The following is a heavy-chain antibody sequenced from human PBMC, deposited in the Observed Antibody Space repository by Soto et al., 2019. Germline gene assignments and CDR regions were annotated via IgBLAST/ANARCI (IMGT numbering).Heavy chain of an antibody. Sequence: EVQLVESGGGLVQPGGSLRLSCAASGFTFSNAWLSWVRQAPGKGLEWVGRIKRKTAGRTTDYTAPVKGRFTISRDNSKNKLQLQMNSLKTEDTAVYYCTTGSTSTMKYWGQGTLVTVSS. CDR2: IKRKTAGRTT. J-gene: IGHJ4*02. D-gene: IGHD6-6*01. CDR1: GFTFSNAW. V-gene: IGHV3-15*01. CDR3: TTGSTSTMKY.